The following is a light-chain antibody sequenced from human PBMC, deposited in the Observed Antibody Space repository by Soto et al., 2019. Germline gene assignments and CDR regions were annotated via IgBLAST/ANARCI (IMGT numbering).Light chain of an antibody. CDR3: QQDYNWPLT. CDR2: GTS. V-gene: IGKV3-15*01. CDR1: QSFSSN. Sequence: ELVMTQSPATLSVSPGERATLSCRASQSFSSNVAWYQQKPGQAPRLLIYGTSTRVTGIPARFSGSGSGTEFTLTISSLQSEDFAVYCCQQDYNWPLTVGGGTKVDIK. J-gene: IGKJ4*01.